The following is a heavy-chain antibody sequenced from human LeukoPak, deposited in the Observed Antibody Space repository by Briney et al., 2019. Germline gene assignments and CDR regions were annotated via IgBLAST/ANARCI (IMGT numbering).Heavy chain of an antibody. J-gene: IGHJ4*02. CDR1: GITFNTYG. CDR3: TTSEY. V-gene: IGHV3-30*02. CDR2: IQNHGGNE. Sequence: GGSLRLPCAASGITFNTYGMHWVRQAPGKGLEWVAFIQNHGGNEYYADSVKGRFTISRDNSKNTLYLQMNSLRGDDTGVYYCTTSEYWGQGTLVTVSS.